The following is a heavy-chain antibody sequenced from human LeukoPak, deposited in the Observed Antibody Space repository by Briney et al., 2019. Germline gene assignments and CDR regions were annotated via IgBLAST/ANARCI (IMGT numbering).Heavy chain of an antibody. J-gene: IGHJ6*02. D-gene: IGHD4-17*01. Sequence: SETLSLTCTVSGGSINSGGYYWSWIRQHRGKGLEWIGYIYYSGSTYYNPSLKSRVTISVDTSKNQFSLKLSSVTAADTAVYYCARFEYYGDNYGMDVWGQGTTVTVSS. CDR1: GGSINSGGYY. V-gene: IGHV4-31*03. CDR2: IYYSGST. CDR3: ARFEYYGDNYGMDV.